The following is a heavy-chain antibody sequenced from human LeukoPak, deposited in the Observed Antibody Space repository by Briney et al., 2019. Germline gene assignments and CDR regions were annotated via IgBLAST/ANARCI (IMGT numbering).Heavy chain of an antibody. CDR3: ARGGDCSSTSCYTWGFDY. CDR2: ISYDGSNK. V-gene: IGHV3-30*19. Sequence: GGSLRLSCAASGFTFSNFGMHWVRQAPGKGLEWVAVISYDGSNKYYADSVKGRFTISRDNSKNTLYLQMNSLRAEDTAVYYCARGGDCSSTSCYTWGFDYWGQGTLVTVSS. D-gene: IGHD2-2*02. J-gene: IGHJ4*02. CDR1: GFTFSNFG.